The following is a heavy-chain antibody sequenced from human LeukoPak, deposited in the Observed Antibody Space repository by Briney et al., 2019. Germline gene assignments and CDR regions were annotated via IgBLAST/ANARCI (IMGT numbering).Heavy chain of an antibody. V-gene: IGHV4-39*07. J-gene: IGHJ4*02. CDR3: ATSYDNSGRDY. Sequence: SETLSLTCTVSGGPISSSSYYWGWVRQPPGKGLEWIGSVYYSGSTYYSPSLKGRATISLDTSKNQFSLKLSSVTAADTAVYYCATSYDNSGRDYWGQGTLVTVSS. D-gene: IGHD3-22*01. CDR1: GGPISSSSYY. CDR2: VYYSGST.